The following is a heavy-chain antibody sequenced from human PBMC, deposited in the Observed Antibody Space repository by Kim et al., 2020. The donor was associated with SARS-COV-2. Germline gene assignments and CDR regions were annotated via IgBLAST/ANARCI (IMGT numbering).Heavy chain of an antibody. J-gene: IGHJ5*02. D-gene: IGHD3-22*01. CDR1: GGSFSGYY. CDR3: ARSLSRYYDSSGTP. Sequence: SETLSLTCAVYGGSFSGYYWSWIRQPPGKGLEWIGEINHSGSTNYNPSLKSRVTISVDTSKNQFSLKLSSVTAADTAVYYCARSLSRYYDSSGTPWGQGTLVTVSS. CDR2: INHSGST. V-gene: IGHV4-34*01.